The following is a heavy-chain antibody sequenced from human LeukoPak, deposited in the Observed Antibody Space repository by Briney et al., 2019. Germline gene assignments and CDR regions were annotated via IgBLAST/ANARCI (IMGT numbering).Heavy chain of an antibody. CDR1: GGSISNYY. CDR3: ARLSGDGYSLDY. CDR2: IYYSGST. Sequence: SESLSLTCTVSGGSISNYYWSWIRQPPGKGLEWIGYIYYSGSTDYNPSLKSRVTISVDTSKNQFSLKPGSVTAADTAVYYCARLSGDGYSLDYWGQGTLVTVSS. D-gene: IGHD5-24*01. V-gene: IGHV4-59*08. J-gene: IGHJ4*02.